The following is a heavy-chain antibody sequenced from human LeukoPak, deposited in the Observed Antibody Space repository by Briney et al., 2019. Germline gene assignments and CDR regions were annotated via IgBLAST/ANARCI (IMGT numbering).Heavy chain of an antibody. D-gene: IGHD1/OR15-1a*01. CDR1: GGSFTNYY. V-gene: IGHV4-34*01. CDR3: ARGPGTVGLSP. Sequence: SETLSLTCNVSGGSFTNYYWSWIRQTPEKGLEWIGQINHSGDTSYNPSPRSRITLSVDRSKNQFSLKVTSVTAADTGVYYCARGPGTVGLSPWGQGTRVTVSS. CDR2: INHSGDT. J-gene: IGHJ5*02.